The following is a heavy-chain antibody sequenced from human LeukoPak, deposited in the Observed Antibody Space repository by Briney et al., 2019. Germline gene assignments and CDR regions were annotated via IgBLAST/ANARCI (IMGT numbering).Heavy chain of an antibody. D-gene: IGHD6-13*01. J-gene: IGHJ4*02. CDR3: ARLDSSSWQDYFDY. Sequence: SETLSLTCTVSGGSISSSSYYWGWIRQPPGTGLEWIGSIYYSGSTYYNPSLKSRVTISVDTSKNQFSLKLSSVTAADTAVYYCARLDSSSWQDYFDYWGQGTLVTVSS. V-gene: IGHV4-39*01. CDR2: IYYSGST. CDR1: GGSISSSSYY.